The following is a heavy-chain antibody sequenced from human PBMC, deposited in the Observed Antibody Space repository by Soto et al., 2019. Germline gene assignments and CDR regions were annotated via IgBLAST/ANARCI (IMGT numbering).Heavy chain of an antibody. CDR2: INPNSGGT. J-gene: IGHJ4*02. CDR1: GYTFTGYY. Sequence: ASVKVSCKASGYTFTGYYMHWVRQAPGQGLEWMGWINPNSGGTNYAQKFQGWVTMTRDTSISTAYMELSRLRSDDTAVYCCARGLMGATRFFDYWGQGTLVTVSS. D-gene: IGHD1-26*01. CDR3: ARGLMGATRFFDY. V-gene: IGHV1-2*04.